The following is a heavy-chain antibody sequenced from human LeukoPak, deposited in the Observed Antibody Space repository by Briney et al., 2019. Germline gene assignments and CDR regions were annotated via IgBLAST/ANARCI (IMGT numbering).Heavy chain of an antibody. CDR3: ARGQPINYYDSSGYYYDY. V-gene: IGHV3-13*01. D-gene: IGHD3-22*01. Sequence: GGSLRLSCAASGFIFSSYDMHWVRQATGKGLEWVSAIGTAGDTYYPGSVKGRFTISRENAKNSLYLQMNSLRAGDTAVYYCARGQPINYYDSSGYYYDYWGQGTLVTVSS. CDR1: GFIFSSYD. CDR2: IGTAGDT. J-gene: IGHJ4*02.